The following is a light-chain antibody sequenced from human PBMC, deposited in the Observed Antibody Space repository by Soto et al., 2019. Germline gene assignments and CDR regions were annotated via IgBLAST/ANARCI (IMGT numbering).Light chain of an antibody. CDR3: QQYGSSLGVT. V-gene: IGKV3-20*01. CDR2: GAS. Sequence: EIVLTQSPGTLSLSPWERATLSCRASQSVSSSYLAWYQQKPGQASRLLIYGASSRATGIPDRFSGSGSGTDFTLTISRLEPEDFAVYYCQQYGSSLGVTFGGGTKVDIK. CDR1: QSVSSSY. J-gene: IGKJ4*01.